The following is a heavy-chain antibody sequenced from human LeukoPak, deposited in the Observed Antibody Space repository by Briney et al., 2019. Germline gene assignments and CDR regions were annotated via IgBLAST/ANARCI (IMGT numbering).Heavy chain of an antibody. CDR1: GGSISSYF. D-gene: IGHD6-19*01. Sequence: PSQTLSLTCTVSGGSISSYFWSWVRQPPGKGLEWIGFISYTGSTNYNPSLKSRVTISVDTSKNQFSLKLSSVTAADTAVYYCAREAVAGTWIDYWGQGTLVTVSS. CDR2: ISYTGST. J-gene: IGHJ4*02. V-gene: IGHV4-59*01. CDR3: AREAVAGTWIDY.